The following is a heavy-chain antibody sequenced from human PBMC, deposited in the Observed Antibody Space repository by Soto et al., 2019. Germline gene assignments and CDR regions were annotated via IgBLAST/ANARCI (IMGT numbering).Heavy chain of an antibody. CDR1: GGSIRSYY. D-gene: IGHD6-13*01. CDR3: ARGGYSIDY. J-gene: IGHJ4*02. V-gene: IGHV4-59*01. CDR2: IYYSGNT. Sequence: PSETLSLTCTVSGGSIRSYYWSWIRQPPGKGLEWIGYIYYSGNTNYNPSLKSRVTISVDTSKNQFSLKLSSVTAADTAVYYCARGGYSIDYWGQGTLVPVSP.